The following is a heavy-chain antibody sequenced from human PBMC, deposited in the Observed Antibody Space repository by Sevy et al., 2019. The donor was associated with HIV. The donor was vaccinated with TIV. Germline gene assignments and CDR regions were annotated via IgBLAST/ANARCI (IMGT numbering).Heavy chain of an antibody. CDR2: ISYDGSNK. V-gene: IGHV3-30-3*01. Sequence: GGSLRLSCAASGFTFSSYAMHWVRQAPGKGLEWVAVISYDGSNKYYADSVKGRLTISRDNSKNTLYMQMNSLRAEDTAVYYCARDYYDSSGYYYSGAFDYWGQGTLVTVSS. J-gene: IGHJ4*02. CDR1: GFTFSSYA. D-gene: IGHD3-22*01. CDR3: ARDYYDSSGYYYSGAFDY.